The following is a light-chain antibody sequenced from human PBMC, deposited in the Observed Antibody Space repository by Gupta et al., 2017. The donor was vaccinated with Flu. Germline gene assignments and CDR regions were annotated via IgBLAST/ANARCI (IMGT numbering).Light chain of an antibody. Sequence: DIVMTQSPDSLAVSLGERATINCKSSQSVLYSSNNKNYLAWYQQKPGQPPKLLIYWASTRESGVPDRFSGSGSGTDFTLTISSLQAEDVAAYYCQQYYSTPRTFGQGTMVEIK. CDR2: WAS. CDR3: QQYYSTPRT. V-gene: IGKV4-1*01. CDR1: QSVLYSSNNKNY. J-gene: IGKJ1*01.